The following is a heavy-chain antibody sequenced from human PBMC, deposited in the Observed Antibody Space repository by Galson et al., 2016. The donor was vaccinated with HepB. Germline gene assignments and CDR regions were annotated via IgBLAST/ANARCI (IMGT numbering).Heavy chain of an antibody. CDR2: ITPGGDSS. CDR1: GFIFRTYA. Sequence: SLRLSCAASGFIFRTYALNWVRQAPGKGLEWASAITPGGDSSSYADSVKGCFAISRDNSKDTLYLQINSLSPDDTAVYYCASLDWGQVRDWGQGALVIVSS. J-gene: IGHJ4*02. D-gene: IGHD3/OR15-3a*01. V-gene: IGHV3-23*01. CDR3: ASLDWGQVRD.